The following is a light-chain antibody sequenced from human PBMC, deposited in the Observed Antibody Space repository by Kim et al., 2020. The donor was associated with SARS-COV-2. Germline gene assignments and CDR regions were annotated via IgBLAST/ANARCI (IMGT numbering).Light chain of an antibody. CDR3: NSRDSNDNVV. V-gene: IGLV3-19*01. CDR2: GKN. J-gene: IGLJ2*01. CDR1: SLRSYY. Sequence: SSELTQDPAVSVALGQTARITCQGDSLRSYYATWYQQKPGQAPIVVIYGKNNRPSGIPDRFSGSSSGNTASLTITGTQAGDEADYYCNSRDSNDNVVFGGGTTLTVL.